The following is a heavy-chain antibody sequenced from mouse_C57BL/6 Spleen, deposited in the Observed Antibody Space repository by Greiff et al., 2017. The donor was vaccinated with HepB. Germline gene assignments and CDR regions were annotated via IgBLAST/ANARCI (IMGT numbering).Heavy chain of an antibody. CDR2: INPNTGGT. CDR3: ARDDGYLWYFDV. V-gene: IGHV1-26*01. CDR1: GYTFTDYY. D-gene: IGHD2-3*01. J-gene: IGHJ1*03. Sequence: VQLQQSGPELVKPGASVKISCKASGYTFTDYYMNWVKQSHGKSLEWIGDINPNTGGTSYNQKLKGKATLTVDESYSTAYMELRSLTSEDAAVYYCARDDGYLWYFDVWGTGTTVTVSS.